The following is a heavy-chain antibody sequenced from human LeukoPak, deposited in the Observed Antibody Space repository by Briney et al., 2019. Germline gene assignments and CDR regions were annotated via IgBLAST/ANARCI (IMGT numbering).Heavy chain of an antibody. CDR1: GYTFTSYA. V-gene: IGHV1-69*13. CDR3: ARVHPLSYRGYYYMDV. D-gene: IGHD4-11*01. CDR2: IIPIFGTA. J-gene: IGHJ6*03. Sequence: ASVKVSCKASGYTFTSYAMNWVRQAPGQGLEWMGGIIPIFGTANYAQKFQGRVTITADESTSTAYMELSSLRSDDTAVYYCARVHPLSYRGYYYMDVWGKGTTVTVSS.